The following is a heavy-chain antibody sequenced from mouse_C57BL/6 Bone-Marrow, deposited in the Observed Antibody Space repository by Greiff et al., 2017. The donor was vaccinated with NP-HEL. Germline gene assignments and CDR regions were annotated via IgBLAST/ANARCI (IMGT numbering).Heavy chain of an antibody. V-gene: IGHV1-39*01. CDR3: ARGLFITTVVARYFDV. Sequence: VQLQQSGPELVKPGASVKISCKASGYSFTDYNMNWVKQSNGKSLEWIGVINPNYGTTSYNQKFKGKATLTVDQSSSTAYMQLNSLTSEDSAVYYCARGLFITTVVARYFDVWGTGTTVTVSS. D-gene: IGHD1-1*01. CDR1: GYSFTDYN. CDR2: INPNYGTT. J-gene: IGHJ1*03.